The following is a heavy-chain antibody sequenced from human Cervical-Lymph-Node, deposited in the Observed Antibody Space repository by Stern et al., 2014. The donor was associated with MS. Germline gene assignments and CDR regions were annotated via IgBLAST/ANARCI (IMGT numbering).Heavy chain of an antibody. CDR3: AREGYFGSGSYYWFDP. CDR2: IDPSRGST. CDR1: GYTFSTYY. D-gene: IGHD3-10*01. V-gene: IGHV1-46*01. J-gene: IGHJ5*02. Sequence: QVQLVQSGAEVKKPGASVKVSCKASGYTFSTYYMHWVRQAPGQGLEWMGVIDPSRGSTTYARRVQGRVTMTSDTSTSTVYLELTSLKSEDTAVYYCAREGYFGSGSYYWFDPWGQGTLVTVSS.